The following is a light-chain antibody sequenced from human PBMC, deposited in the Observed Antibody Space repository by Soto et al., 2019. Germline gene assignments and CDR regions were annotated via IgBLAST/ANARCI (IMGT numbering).Light chain of an antibody. Sequence: EIVMTQSPATLSVSPVESATLSCRSSQSVSSYLAWYQQKPGQAPRLLIYDASNRATGIPARFSGSGSGTDFTLTISSLEPEDFAVYYCQQRSNWPPRITFGQGTRLEIK. CDR2: DAS. V-gene: IGKV3-11*01. J-gene: IGKJ5*01. CDR3: QQRSNWPPRIT. CDR1: QSVSSY.